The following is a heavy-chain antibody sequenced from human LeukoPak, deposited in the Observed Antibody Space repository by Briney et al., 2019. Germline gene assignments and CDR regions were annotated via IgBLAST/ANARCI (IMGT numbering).Heavy chain of an antibody. CDR1: GFTFSSYS. CDR3: ARGPDWGLNYGMDV. V-gene: IGHV3-21*01. Sequence: GGSLRLSCAASGFTFSSYSMNWVRQAPGKGLEWVSSISSSSSYIYYADSVKGRFTISRDNAKNSLYLQMNSLRAEDTAVYYCARGPDWGLNYGMDVWGQGTTATVSS. D-gene: IGHD7-27*01. CDR2: ISSSSSYI. J-gene: IGHJ6*02.